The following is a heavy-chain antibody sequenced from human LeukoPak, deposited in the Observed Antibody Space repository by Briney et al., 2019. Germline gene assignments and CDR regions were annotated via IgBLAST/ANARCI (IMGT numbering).Heavy chain of an antibody. CDR3: ARFGTSSSRFFDQ. Sequence: SETLSLTCTVSGGSISSYYWSWIRQSPGKGLEWIGYIYYSGSTNYYPSLKSRVTIALDTSKNQFSLKLNSVTAADTAVYYCARFGTSSSRFFDQWGQGTLVTVSS. D-gene: IGHD6-6*01. CDR2: IYYSGST. CDR1: GGSISSYY. V-gene: IGHV4-59*01. J-gene: IGHJ4*02.